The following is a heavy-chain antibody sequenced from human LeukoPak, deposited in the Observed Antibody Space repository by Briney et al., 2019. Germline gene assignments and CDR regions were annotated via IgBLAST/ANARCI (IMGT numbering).Heavy chain of an antibody. V-gene: IGHV3-74*01. CDR1: GFTFSGYW. Sequence: PGGSLRLSCAASGFTFSGYWMYWVRQAPGKGLVWVSGIKSDGSETTYADSVRGRFTISRDNAKNTVYLQMNSLRAEDTAVYYCARDLRAPPGYWGQGTLVTVSS. J-gene: IGHJ4*02. CDR3: ARDLRAPPGY. D-gene: IGHD7-27*01. CDR2: IKSDGSET.